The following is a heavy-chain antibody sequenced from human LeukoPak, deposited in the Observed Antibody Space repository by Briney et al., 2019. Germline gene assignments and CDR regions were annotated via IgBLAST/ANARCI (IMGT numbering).Heavy chain of an antibody. Sequence: AASVKVSCKASGGTFSSYAISWVRQAPGQGLEWMGGIIPIFGTANYAQKFQGRVTITADESTSTAYMELSSLRSEDTAVYYCARVRGGLLDIWGQGTMVTVSS. J-gene: IGHJ3*02. CDR1: GGTFSSYA. CDR3: ARVRGGLLDI. D-gene: IGHD3-16*01. CDR2: IIPIFGTA. V-gene: IGHV1-69*13.